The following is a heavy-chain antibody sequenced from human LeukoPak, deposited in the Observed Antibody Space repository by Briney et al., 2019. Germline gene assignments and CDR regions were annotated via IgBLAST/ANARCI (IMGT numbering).Heavy chain of an antibody. Sequence: KSGGSLRLSCAASGFTFSDYYMSWIRQAPGKGLEWVSYISSSGSTIYYADSVKGRFTVSRDNAKNSLYLQMNSLRAEDTAVYYCARETFGGVIVKWKQSSWGQGTLVTVSS. CDR3: ARETFGGVIVKWKQSS. D-gene: IGHD3-16*02. V-gene: IGHV3-11*01. J-gene: IGHJ4*02. CDR2: ISSSGSTI. CDR1: GFTFSDYY.